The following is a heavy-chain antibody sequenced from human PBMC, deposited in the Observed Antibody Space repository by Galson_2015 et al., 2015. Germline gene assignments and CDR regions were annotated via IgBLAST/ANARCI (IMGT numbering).Heavy chain of an antibody. CDR3: ARDGGDGWFDP. D-gene: IGHD3-10*01. V-gene: IGHV5-51*01. J-gene: IGHJ5*02. CDR1: GYNFNIYW. CDR2: IYPGDSDT. Sequence: QSGAEVKKPGESLMISCGASGYNFNIYWIGWARQMPGKGLEWMGIIYPGDSDTRYSPSFQGQVSISVDKSISTAYLQWDSLKASDTAMYYCARDGGDGWFDPWGQGTLVTVSS.